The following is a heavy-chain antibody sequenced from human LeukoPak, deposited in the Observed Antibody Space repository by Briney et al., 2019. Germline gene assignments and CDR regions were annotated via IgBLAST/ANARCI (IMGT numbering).Heavy chain of an antibody. CDR2: ISSSSTI. CDR3: AGGQWLAVFDY. V-gene: IGHV3-48*01. CDR1: GFTFSSYG. Sequence: GGSLRLSCAASGFTFSSYGMHWVRQAPGKGLEWVSYISSSSTIYYADSVKGRFTISRDNAKNSLYLQMNSLRAEDTAVYYCAGGQWLAVFDYWGQGTLVTVSS. D-gene: IGHD6-19*01. J-gene: IGHJ4*02.